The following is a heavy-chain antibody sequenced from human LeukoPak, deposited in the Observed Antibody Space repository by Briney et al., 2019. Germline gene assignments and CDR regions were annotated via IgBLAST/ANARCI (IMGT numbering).Heavy chain of an antibody. V-gene: IGHV3-15*01. D-gene: IGHD3-3*01. CDR1: GFTFSNAW. Sequence: KPGGSLRLSCAASGFTFSNAWMSWVRQAPGKGLEWVGRIKSKTDGGTTDYAAPVKGRFTISRDDSKNTLYLQMNSLKTEDTAVYHCTTLRFLEWFDPGLVDYWGQGTLVTVSS. J-gene: IGHJ4*02. CDR2: IKSKTDGGTT. CDR3: TTLRFLEWFDPGLVDY.